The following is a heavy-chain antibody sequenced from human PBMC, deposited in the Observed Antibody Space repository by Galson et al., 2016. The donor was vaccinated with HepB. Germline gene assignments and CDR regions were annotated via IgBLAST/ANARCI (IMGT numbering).Heavy chain of an antibody. CDR2: IDPGNANT. Sequence: SGAEVKKPGESLRISCKGSGYTFTNYWIHWVRRMPGKGLEWMGKIDPGNANTNYSPSFQGHVTISVDKSISTAYLQWSSLKASDTAMYYCARPYYYHSGSYRDWGQGTLVTVSS. V-gene: IGHV5-10-1*01. CDR3: ARPYYYHSGSYRD. J-gene: IGHJ4*02. D-gene: IGHD3-10*01. CDR1: GYTFTNYW.